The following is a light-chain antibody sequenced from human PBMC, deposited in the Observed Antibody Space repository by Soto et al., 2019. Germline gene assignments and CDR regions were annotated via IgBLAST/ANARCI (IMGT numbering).Light chain of an antibody. J-gene: IGLJ1*01. CDR3: CSYAGSSTLYV. CDR1: SSDVGSYNL. V-gene: IGLV2-23*01. CDR2: GGT. Sequence: QSVLTQPASVSGSPGQSITISCTGTSSDVGSYNLVSWYQQLPGKAPKLMIFGGTKRPSGVSSRFSGSKSGNTASLTISGLQAEDEADHYCCSYAGSSTLYVFGTGTKLTVL.